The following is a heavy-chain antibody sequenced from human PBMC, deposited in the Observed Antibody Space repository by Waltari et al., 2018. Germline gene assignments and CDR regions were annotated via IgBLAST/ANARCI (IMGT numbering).Heavy chain of an antibody. Sequence: QVQLVESGGGVVQPGTSLRLSWGASGFSFNLYGMHWVRQAPGRGLEWISLIWYDGTNKYYGDSVKGRFAISKDNSKNTLYLEMASLRTDDTAVYYCAREGAETKEGVGGGMDVWGQGTTVIVSS. J-gene: IGHJ6*02. CDR1: GFSFNLYG. D-gene: IGHD3-3*01. CDR3: AREGAETKEGVGGGMDV. V-gene: IGHV3-33*01. CDR2: IWYDGTNK.